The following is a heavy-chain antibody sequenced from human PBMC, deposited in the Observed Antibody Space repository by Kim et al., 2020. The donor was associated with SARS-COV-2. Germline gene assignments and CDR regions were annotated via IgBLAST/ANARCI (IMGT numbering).Heavy chain of an antibody. CDR1: GGSISSGGYY. V-gene: IGHV4-31*03. J-gene: IGHJ6*02. CDR3: ASGGMPDYYYYGMDV. CDR2: IYYSGST. Sequence: SETLSLTCTVSGGSISSGGYYWSWICQHPGKGLEWIGYIYYSGSTYYNSSLKSRVTISVDTSKNQFSLKLSSVTAADTAVYYCASGGMPDYYYYGMDVWGQGTTVTVSS. D-gene: IGHD3-16*01.